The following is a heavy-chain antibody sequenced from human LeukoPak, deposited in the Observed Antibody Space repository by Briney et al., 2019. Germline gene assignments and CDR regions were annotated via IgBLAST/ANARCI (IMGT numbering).Heavy chain of an antibody. V-gene: IGHV4-34*01. CDR3: ARGRSLDGDYYYFDY. D-gene: IGHD4-17*01. CDR2: INHSGST. Sequence: SETLSLTCAVYGGSFSGYHWSWIRQPPGKGLEWIGEINHSGSTNYNPSLKSRVTISVDTSKNQFSLKLSSVTAADTAVYYCARGRSLDGDYYYFDYWGQGTLVTVSS. J-gene: IGHJ4*02. CDR1: GGSFSGYH.